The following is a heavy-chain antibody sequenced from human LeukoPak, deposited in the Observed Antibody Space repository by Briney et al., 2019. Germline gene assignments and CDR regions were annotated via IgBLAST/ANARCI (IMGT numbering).Heavy chain of an antibody. D-gene: IGHD3-10*01. CDR1: GGSISSYY. J-gene: IGHJ4*02. Sequence: SETLSLTCTVSGGSISSYYWSWIRQPPGKGLEWIGYIYYSGSTNYNPSLKSRVTISVDTSKNQFSLKLSSVTAADTAVYYCARASGSGSYPLVDYWGQGTLVTVSS. V-gene: IGHV4-59*01. CDR2: IYYSGST. CDR3: ARASGSGSYPLVDY.